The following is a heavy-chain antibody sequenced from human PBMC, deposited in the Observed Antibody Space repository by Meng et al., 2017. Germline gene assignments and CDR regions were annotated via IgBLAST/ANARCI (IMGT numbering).Heavy chain of an antibody. J-gene: IGHJ4*02. CDR1: GGSFSGYY. CDR2: INHSGST. V-gene: IGHV4-34*01. CDR3: ARDEDISAAGKLFGDY. Sequence: VQLQQWGAGLLKPSETLSLTCAVYGGSFSGYYWSWIRQPPGKGLEWIGEINHSGSTNYNPSLKSRVTISVDTSKNQFSLKLSSVTAADTAVYYCARDEDISAAGKLFGDYWGQGTLVTVSS. D-gene: IGHD6-13*01.